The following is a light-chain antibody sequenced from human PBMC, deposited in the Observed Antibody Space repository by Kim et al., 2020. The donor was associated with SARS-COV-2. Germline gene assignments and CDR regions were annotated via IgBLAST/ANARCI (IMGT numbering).Light chain of an antibody. Sequence: QSVLTQSPSASGTPGQRVTISCSGSNSNIGINTVNWYQQLPGTAPKLLIYSNNERPSGVPDRFSGSKSGTSASLAISGLHFEDEADYYCAAWDDSLDGWVFGGGSKVTVL. CDR3: AAWDDSLDGWV. V-gene: IGLV1-44*01. J-gene: IGLJ3*02. CDR1: NSNIGINT. CDR2: SNN.